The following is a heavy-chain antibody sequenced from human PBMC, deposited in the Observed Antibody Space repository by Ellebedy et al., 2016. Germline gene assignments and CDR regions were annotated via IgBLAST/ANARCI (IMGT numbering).Heavy chain of an antibody. CDR3: ATDTPGVEDFDY. CDR2: IGQSENDK. Sequence: GESLKISXAASGLIFSNYQFNWVRQAPGKGLEWLSFIGQSENDKHYADSVKGRFTVSRDNAKNSLYLQMNSLRAEDTAVYYCATDTPGVEDFDYWGQGTLVTVSS. D-gene: IGHD2-15*01. CDR1: GLIFSNYQ. V-gene: IGHV3-48*03. J-gene: IGHJ4*02.